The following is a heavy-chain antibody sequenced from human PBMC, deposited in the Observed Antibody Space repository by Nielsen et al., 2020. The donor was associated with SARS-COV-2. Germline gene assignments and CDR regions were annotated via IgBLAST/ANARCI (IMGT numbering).Heavy chain of an antibody. CDR2: IYPGDSDT. CDR1: GYSFTSYW. V-gene: IGHV5-51*01. CDR3: ASWVGGGSSGWNTLDY. D-gene: IGHD6-19*01. Sequence: GESLKISCKGSGYSFTSYWIGWVRQMPGKGLEWMGIIYPGDSDTRYSPSFQGQVTISADKSISTAYLQWSSLKASDTAMYYCASWVGGGSSGWNTLDYWGQGTLVTVSS. J-gene: IGHJ4*02.